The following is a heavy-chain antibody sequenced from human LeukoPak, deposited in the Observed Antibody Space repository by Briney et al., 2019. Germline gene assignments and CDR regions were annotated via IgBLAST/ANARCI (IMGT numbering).Heavy chain of an antibody. Sequence: GGSLILSCAASGFTFSDYWMSWVRLAPGKGLEWVANIKQDGSEKYYVDSVMGRFTISRDNAKNSVYLQMNSLRAEDTAMFYCTRGGIHKWLLDYWGQGTLVTVSS. D-gene: IGHD5-12*01. CDR2: IKQDGSEK. CDR3: TRGGIHKWLLDY. V-gene: IGHV3-7*04. CDR1: GFTFSDYW. J-gene: IGHJ4*02.